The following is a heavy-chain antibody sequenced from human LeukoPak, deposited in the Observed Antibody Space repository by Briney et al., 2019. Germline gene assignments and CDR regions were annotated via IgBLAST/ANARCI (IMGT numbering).Heavy chain of an antibody. CDR2: IYYSGTT. V-gene: IGHV4-39*07. J-gene: IGHJ4*02. CDR1: GGSISSSSYY. CDR3: ARDNDQLGLDPFDY. Sequence: SETLSLTCTVSGGSISSSSYYWGWIRQSPVTGLEWIGSIYYSGTTYYNPSLKSRVTISIDTSKNQFSLKLNSVTAADTAMYYCARDNDQLGLDPFDYWGQGALVTVSS. D-gene: IGHD3-16*01.